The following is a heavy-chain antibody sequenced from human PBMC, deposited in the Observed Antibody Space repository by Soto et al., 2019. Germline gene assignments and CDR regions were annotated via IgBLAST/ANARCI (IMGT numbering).Heavy chain of an antibody. D-gene: IGHD5-12*01. V-gene: IGHV3-74*01. CDR1: GFALSRYW. CDR3: ATWHLRDHAYDI. Sequence: QLVESGGASVQPGGSLRLSCTASGFALSRYWMYWVRQVPGKGLVWVSHINSGGNITPYADSVRGRFTISRDNSRTTVYLQMRDLRPEDTALYFCATWHLRDHAYDIWGQGTMVTVSS. CDR2: INSGGNIT. J-gene: IGHJ3*02.